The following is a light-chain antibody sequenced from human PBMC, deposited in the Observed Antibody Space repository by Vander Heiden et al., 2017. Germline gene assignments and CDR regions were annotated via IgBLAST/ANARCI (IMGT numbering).Light chain of an antibody. V-gene: IGKV2-28*01. CDR1: QSLLYSNGYNY. Sequence: DIVMTQSPLSLLVTPGEPASISCRSSQSLLYSNGYNYLDWYLQKPGQSPQLLIYLGSNRASGVPDRFSGSGSGTDFTLKISRVEAEDVGVYYCMQALQTPYTFGQGTKLEIK. CDR2: LGS. J-gene: IGKJ2*01. CDR3: MQALQTPYT.